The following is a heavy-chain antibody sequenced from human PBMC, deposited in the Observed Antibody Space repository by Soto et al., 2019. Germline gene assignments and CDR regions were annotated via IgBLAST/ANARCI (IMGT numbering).Heavy chain of an antibody. D-gene: IGHD5-12*01. CDR1: VFTFSNYS. V-gene: IGHV3-30-3*01. CDR3: ARESSVANPGY. J-gene: IGHJ4*02. CDR2: ISKDGDKK. Sequence: TWGSLRLSWASSVFTFSNYSMHRVRQAPGKGLEWVAVISKDGDKKYYADSVKGRFTISRDNSKNTLYLQMNSLRPEDTAVHHCARESSVANPGYWGQGTKVTVSS.